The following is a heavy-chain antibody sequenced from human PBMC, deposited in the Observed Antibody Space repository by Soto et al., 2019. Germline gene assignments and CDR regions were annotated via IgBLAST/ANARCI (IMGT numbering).Heavy chain of an antibody. J-gene: IGHJ4*02. CDR1: GFTFSSYA. V-gene: IGHV3-30*18. CDR2: IWYDGSNK. CDR3: AKARHGSGTYSYFDY. D-gene: IGHD3-10*01. Sequence: QVQLVESGGGVVQPGRSLRLSCAASGFTFSSYAMHWVRQAPDNGLEWVAVIWYDGSNKNYADSVKGRFTISRDNSKNTLYLQMNSLRTEDTAVYYCAKARHGSGTYSYFDYWGQGILVTVSS.